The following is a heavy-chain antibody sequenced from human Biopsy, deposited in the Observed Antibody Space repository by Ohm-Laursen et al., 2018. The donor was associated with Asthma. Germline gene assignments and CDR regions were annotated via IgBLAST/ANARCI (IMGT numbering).Heavy chain of an antibody. V-gene: IGHV3-30*03. CDR2: VTYDGISQ. D-gene: IGHD2-8*01. CDR3: ARERAGVLGSYNGMDV. CDR1: GFTFSNYG. J-gene: IGHJ6*02. Sequence: SLRLSCSASGFTFSNYGMHWVRQVAGKGLDWVAVVTYDGISQYYAESVKGRFTISRDNSRNTLSLQMNSVRPDDTAVYFCARERAGVLGSYNGMDVWAPGTTVSVSS.